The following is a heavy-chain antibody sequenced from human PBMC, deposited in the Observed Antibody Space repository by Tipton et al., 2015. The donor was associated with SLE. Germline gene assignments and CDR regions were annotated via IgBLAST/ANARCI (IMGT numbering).Heavy chain of an antibody. D-gene: IGHD6-13*01. CDR1: GFTFANFA. Sequence: SLRLSCVASGFTFANFAMSWVRQAPGKGPEWVSVISSGGSTYYADSVKGRFIISRDNSENTLSLQMNSLRAEDTAVYYCAKDIHSSSWCQFDYWGQGTLVTVSS. CDR2: ISSGGST. V-gene: IGHV3-23*03. CDR3: AKDIHSSSWCQFDY. J-gene: IGHJ4*02.